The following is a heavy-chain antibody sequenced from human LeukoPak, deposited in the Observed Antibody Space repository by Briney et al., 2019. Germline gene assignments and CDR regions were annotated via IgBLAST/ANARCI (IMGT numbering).Heavy chain of an antibody. CDR3: ARGKRVYDILTGYVFDY. CDR1: GGSISSGGYY. V-gene: IGHV4-31*03. CDR2: IYYSGST. Sequence: SETLSLTCTVSGGSISSGGYYWSWIRQHPGKGLAWIGYIYYSGSTYYNPSLKSRVTISVDTSKNQFSLKLSSVTAADTAVYYCARGKRVYDILTGYVFDYWGQGTLVTVSS. J-gene: IGHJ4*02. D-gene: IGHD3-9*01.